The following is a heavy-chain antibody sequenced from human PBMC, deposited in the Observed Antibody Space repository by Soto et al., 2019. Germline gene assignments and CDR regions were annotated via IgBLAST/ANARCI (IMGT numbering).Heavy chain of an antibody. J-gene: IGHJ4*02. Sequence: QVQLVQSGAEVKKPGAAVKVCCRASGYTFTSYAMPWVRQAPGQRLAWMGWINAGNGNTKYSQRFQGRVTITRDTSASRAYMELSSLRSEDTAVYYCARDRIMITFGGVSPFDSWGQGTLVTVSS. CDR2: INAGNGNT. CDR1: GYTFTSYA. D-gene: IGHD3-16*01. V-gene: IGHV1-3*01. CDR3: ARDRIMITFGGVSPFDS.